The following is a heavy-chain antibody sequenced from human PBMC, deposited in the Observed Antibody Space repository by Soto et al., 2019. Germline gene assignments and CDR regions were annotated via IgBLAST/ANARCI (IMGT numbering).Heavy chain of an antibody. Sequence: GGSLRLSCAASGFTFSSYGMHWVRQAPGKGLEWVAVISYDGSNKYYADSVKGRFTISRDNSKNTLYLQMNSLRAEDTAVYYCAKGNYYDYIWGSYLVYWVQGTLVTVSS. V-gene: IGHV3-30*18. D-gene: IGHD3-16*02. CDR3: AKGNYYDYIWGSYLVY. CDR1: GFTFSSYG. CDR2: ISYDGSNK. J-gene: IGHJ4*02.